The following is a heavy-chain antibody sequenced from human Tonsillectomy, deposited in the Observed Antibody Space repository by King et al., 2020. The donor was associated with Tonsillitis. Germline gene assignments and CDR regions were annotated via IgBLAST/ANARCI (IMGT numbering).Heavy chain of an antibody. V-gene: IGHV4-38-2*02. J-gene: IGHJ5*02. CDR2: IYHSGST. CDR1: GYSISSGYY. D-gene: IGHD3-16*02. CDR3: ARDQNYDYVGGSYRLLNWFDP. Sequence: LQLQESGPGLVKPSETLSLTCTVSGYSISSGYYWGWIRQPPGKGLEWIGSIYHSGSTYYNPSLKSRVTISVETSKNQFSLKLSSVTAADTAVYYCARDQNYDYVGGSYRLLNWFDPWGQGTLVTVSS.